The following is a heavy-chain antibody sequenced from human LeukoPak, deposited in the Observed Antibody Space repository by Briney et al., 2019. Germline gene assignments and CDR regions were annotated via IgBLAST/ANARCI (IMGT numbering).Heavy chain of an antibody. D-gene: IGHD2-15*01. CDR2: IKQDGSEK. CDR1: GFTFSSYW. CDR3: ARELCSGGSCYRFQH. J-gene: IGHJ1*01. V-gene: IGHV3-7*01. Sequence: PGGSLRLSCAASGFTFSSYWMSWVRQAPGKGLEWVANIKQDGSEKYYVDSVKGRFTISRDNAKNSLYLQMNSLRAEDTAVYYCARELCSGGSCYRFQHWGQGTLVTVSS.